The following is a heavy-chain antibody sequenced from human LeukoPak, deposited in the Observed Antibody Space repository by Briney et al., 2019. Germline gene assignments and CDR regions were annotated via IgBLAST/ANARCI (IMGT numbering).Heavy chain of an antibody. CDR1: GYTFTSYA. CDR3: ARESGDYYGMDV. J-gene: IGHJ6*02. CDR2: INAGNGNT. V-gene: IGHV1-3*01. D-gene: IGHD3-10*01. Sequence: ASVRVSCKASGYTFTSYAMHWVRQAPGQRLEWMGWINAGNGNTKYSQKFQGRVTITRDTSASTAYMELSSLRSEDTAVYYCARESGDYYGMDVWGQGTTVTVSS.